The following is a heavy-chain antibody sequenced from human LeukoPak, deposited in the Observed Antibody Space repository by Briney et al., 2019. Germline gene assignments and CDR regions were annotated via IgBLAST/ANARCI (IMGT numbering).Heavy chain of an antibody. V-gene: IGHV1-69*13. CDR3: ARVATIRSGYYFDY. CDR2: IIPIFGTA. J-gene: IGHJ4*02. CDR1: GGTFSSYA. Sequence: ASVKVSCKASGGTFSSYAISWVRQAPGQGLEWMGGIIPIFGTANYAQKFQGRVTITADESTSTAYMGLTSLRSEDTAVYYCARVATIRSGYYFDYWGQGTLVTVSS. D-gene: IGHD5-12*01.